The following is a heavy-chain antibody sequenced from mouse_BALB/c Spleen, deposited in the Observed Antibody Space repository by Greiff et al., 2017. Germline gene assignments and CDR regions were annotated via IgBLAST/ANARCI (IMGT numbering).Heavy chain of an antibody. J-gene: IGHJ3*01. V-gene: IGHV5-12-1*01. Sequence: EVKLMESGGGLVKPGGSLKLSCAASGFAFSSYDMSWVRQTPEKRLEWVAYISSGGGSTYYPDTVKGRFTISRDNAKNTLYLQMSSLKSEDTAMYYCARHGGIYYDYDGGFAYWGQGTLVTVSA. CDR2: ISSGGGST. D-gene: IGHD2-4*01. CDR1: GFAFSSYD. CDR3: ARHGGIYYDYDGGFAY.